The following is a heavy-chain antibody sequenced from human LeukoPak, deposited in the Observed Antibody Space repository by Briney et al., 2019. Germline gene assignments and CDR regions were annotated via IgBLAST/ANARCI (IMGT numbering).Heavy chain of an antibody. CDR2: INHSGST. J-gene: IGHJ4*02. Sequence: SETLSLTCAVYGGSFSGYYWSWIRQPPGKGLEWTGEINHSGSTNYNPSLKSRVTISVDMSKNQFSLKLNSVTAADTAVYYCARESCSSTSCYAYFDYWGQGTLVTVSS. CDR3: ARESCSSTSCYAYFDY. V-gene: IGHV4-34*01. D-gene: IGHD2-2*01. CDR1: GGSFSGYY.